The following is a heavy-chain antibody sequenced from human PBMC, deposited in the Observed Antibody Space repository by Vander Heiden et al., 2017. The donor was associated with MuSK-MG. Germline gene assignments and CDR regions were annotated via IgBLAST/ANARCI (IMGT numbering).Heavy chain of an antibody. D-gene: IGHD3-3*01. CDR2: IIPIFGTA. CDR1: GGTFSSYA. CDR3: ARGMELPGITIQNSPTPIDY. J-gene: IGHJ4*02. Sequence: QVQLVQPGAEVKKPGSSVKVSCKASGGTFSSYAIGWVRQAPGQGLEWMGGIIPIFGTANYAQKFQGRVTITADESTSTAYMELSSLRSEDTAVYYCARGMELPGITIQNSPTPIDYWGQGTLVTVSS. V-gene: IGHV1-69*01.